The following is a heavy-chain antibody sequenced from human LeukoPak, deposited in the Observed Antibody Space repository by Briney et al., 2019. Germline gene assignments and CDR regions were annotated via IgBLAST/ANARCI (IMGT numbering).Heavy chain of an antibody. CDR1: GYTFTSYA. CDR3: ATGPIDLLRFLEWTLH. D-gene: IGHD3-3*01. J-gene: IGHJ4*02. CDR2: INAGNGNT. Sequence: ASVKVSCEASGYTFTSYAMHWVRQAPGQRLEWMGWINAGNGNTKYSQKFQGRVTITRDTSASTAYMELSSLRSEDTAVYYCATGPIDLLRFLEWTLHWGQGTLVTVSS. V-gene: IGHV1-3*01.